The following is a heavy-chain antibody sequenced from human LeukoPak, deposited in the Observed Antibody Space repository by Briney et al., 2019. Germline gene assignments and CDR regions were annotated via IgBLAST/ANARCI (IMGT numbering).Heavy chain of an antibody. D-gene: IGHD4-17*01. Sequence: GGSLRLSCAASGFTLSSYWMHWVRQAPGKGLVWVSRMNSDGSSTTYADSVKGRFTISRDNAKNTLYLQMNSLRAEDTAVYHCAREAFNYGDHYFDYWGQGTLITVSS. CDR1: GFTLSSYW. J-gene: IGHJ4*02. CDR2: MNSDGSST. CDR3: AREAFNYGDHYFDY. V-gene: IGHV3-74*01.